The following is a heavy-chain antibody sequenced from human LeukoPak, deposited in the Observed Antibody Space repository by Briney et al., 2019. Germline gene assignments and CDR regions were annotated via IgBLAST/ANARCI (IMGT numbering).Heavy chain of an antibody. J-gene: IGHJ4*02. CDR2: ISSSSSYI. CDR3: ARVNGGSFHFDY. D-gene: IGHD1-26*01. Sequence: GGSLRLSCAASGFTFSSYSMNWVRQAPGKGLEWVSSISSSSSYIYYADSVKGRFTISRDNAKNSLYLQMNSLRAKDTAVYYCARVNGGSFHFDYWGQGTLATVSS. V-gene: IGHV3-21*01. CDR1: GFTFSSYS.